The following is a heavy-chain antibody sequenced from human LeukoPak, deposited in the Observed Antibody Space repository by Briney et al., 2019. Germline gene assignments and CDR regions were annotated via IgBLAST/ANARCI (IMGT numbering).Heavy chain of an antibody. Sequence: ASVKVSCKASGYTFTSYAMNWVRQAPGQGLEWMGWINPNSGGTNYAQKFQGRVTMTRDTSISTAYMELSRLRSDDTAVYYCARERASPFDYWGQGTLVTVSS. J-gene: IGHJ4*02. CDR2: INPNSGGT. CDR1: GYTFTSYA. V-gene: IGHV1-2*02. CDR3: ARERASPFDY.